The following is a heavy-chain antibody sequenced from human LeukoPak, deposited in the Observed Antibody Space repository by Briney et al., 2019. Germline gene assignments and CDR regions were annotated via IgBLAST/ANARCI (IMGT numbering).Heavy chain of an antibody. CDR1: GFTFDDYA. Sequence: GGSLRLSYAASGFTFDDYAMHWVRQAPGKGLEWVSGISWNGDIKGYADSVKVRFTISRDNAQNSLYLQINSLRPEDTAFYSCAKDRMGAYFTIPDYWGQGTLVTVSS. D-gene: IGHD2/OR15-2a*01. CDR3: AKDRMGAYFTIPDY. CDR2: ISWNGDIK. V-gene: IGHV3-9*01. J-gene: IGHJ4*02.